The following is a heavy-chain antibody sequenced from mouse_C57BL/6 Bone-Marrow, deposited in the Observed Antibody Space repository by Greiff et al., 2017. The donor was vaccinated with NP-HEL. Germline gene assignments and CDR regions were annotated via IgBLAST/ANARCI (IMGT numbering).Heavy chain of an antibody. CDR3: ARSSYCNYAY. D-gene: IGHD2-10*01. J-gene: IGHJ3*01. Sequence: QVQLQQPGAELVRPGSSVKLSCKASGYTFTSYWMDWVKQRPGQGLEWIGNIYPSDSETHYNQKFKDKATLTVDKSSSTAYMQLSSLTSEDSAVYYCARSSYCNYAYWGQGTLVTVSA. CDR1: GYTFTSYW. V-gene: IGHV1-61*01. CDR2: IYPSDSET.